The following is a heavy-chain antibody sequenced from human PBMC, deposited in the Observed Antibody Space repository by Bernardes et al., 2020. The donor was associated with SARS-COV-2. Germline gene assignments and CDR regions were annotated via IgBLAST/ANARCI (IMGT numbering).Heavy chain of an antibody. V-gene: IGHV3-64D*06. Sequence: GSLRLSCSGSGFIFSSTAIHWVRQAPGKGLEYVSVISHNGETKYYADSVKDRFNIFRDNAKNTVYLLMTGLRIEDTAVYYCMKDILGLTILDTWGRGTLVTVSS. CDR2: ISHNGETK. J-gene: IGHJ5*02. CDR3: MKDILGLTILDT. CDR1: GFIFSSTA.